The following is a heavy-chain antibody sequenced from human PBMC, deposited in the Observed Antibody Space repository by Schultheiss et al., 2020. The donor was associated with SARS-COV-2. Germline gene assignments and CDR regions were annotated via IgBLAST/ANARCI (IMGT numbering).Heavy chain of an antibody. J-gene: IGHJ6*02. CDR1: GFTVSSNY. Sequence: GGSLRLSCAASGFTVSSNYMSWVRQAPGKGLEWVSVVYSGGSTYYADSVKGRFTISRDNSKNTLYLQMNSLRAEDTAVYYCARVGSSWYGDYYYYGMDVWGQGTTVTVSS. CDR3: ARVGSSWYGDYYYYGMDV. CDR2: VYSGGST. V-gene: IGHV3-53*05. D-gene: IGHD6-13*01.